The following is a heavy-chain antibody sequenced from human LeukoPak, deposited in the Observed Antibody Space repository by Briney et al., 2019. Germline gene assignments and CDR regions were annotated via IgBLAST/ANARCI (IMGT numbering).Heavy chain of an antibody. CDR3: ARGPYHYDFWSGYYWDYYYYYMDV. Sequence: SETLSLTCAVYGGSFSGYYWRWIRQPPGKGLEWIGEINHSGSTNYNPSLKSRVTISVDTSKNQFSLKLSSVTAADTAVYYCARGPYHYDFWSGYYWDYYYYYMDVWGKGTTVTVSS. J-gene: IGHJ6*03. V-gene: IGHV4-34*01. CDR2: INHSGST. D-gene: IGHD3-3*01. CDR1: GGSFSGYY.